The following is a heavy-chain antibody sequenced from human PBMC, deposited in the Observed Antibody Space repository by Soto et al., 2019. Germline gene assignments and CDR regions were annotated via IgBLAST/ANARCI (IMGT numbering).Heavy chain of an antibody. CDR2: IKQDGSEE. J-gene: IGHJ6*02. CDR1: GFTFSSYW. CDR3: ARIAASGRGWDV. D-gene: IGHD6-13*01. Sequence: EVQRVESGGGLVQPGGSLRLSCVDSGFTFSSYWMSWVRQAPVKGLEWVGNIKQDGSEENYVVSAKGRFTISRDNAKNSMYLQMNSLRVEDTAVYYCARIAASGRGWDVWGQGTTVVVSS. V-gene: IGHV3-7*01.